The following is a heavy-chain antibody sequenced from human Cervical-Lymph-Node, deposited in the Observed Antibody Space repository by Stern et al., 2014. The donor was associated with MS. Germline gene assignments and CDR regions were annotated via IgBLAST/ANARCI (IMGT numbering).Heavy chain of an antibody. D-gene: IGHD5-24*01. CDR1: GYTFSSYG. Sequence: VQLVESGPEVKKPGASVRVSCKGSGYTFSSYGISLVRQTPGQGLEWMGWISGYKGNTNYAQKFQDRVTMTTDTSTSIAYLELRSLRSDDTAFYYCARGYIMDVWGQGTTVTVSS. J-gene: IGHJ6*02. CDR2: ISGYKGNT. CDR3: ARGYIMDV. V-gene: IGHV1-18*01.